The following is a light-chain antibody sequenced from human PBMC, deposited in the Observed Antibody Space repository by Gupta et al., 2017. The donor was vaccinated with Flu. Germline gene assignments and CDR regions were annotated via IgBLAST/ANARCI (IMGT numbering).Light chain of an antibody. CDR3: QQSYTTPRT. Sequence: GDRVTITCRASQSISTYLNWYQQRPGKAPKLLIYAASSLQSGVPSRFSGSGSGTDSTLTISSLQPEDFATYYCQQSYTTPRTFGQGTKLEIK. J-gene: IGKJ2*01. V-gene: IGKV1-39*01. CDR2: AAS. CDR1: QSISTY.